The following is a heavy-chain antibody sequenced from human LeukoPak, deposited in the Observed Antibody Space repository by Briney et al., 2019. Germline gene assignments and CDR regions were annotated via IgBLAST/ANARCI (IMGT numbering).Heavy chain of an antibody. CDR2: IIPIFGTA. J-gene: IGHJ4*02. D-gene: IGHD5-18*01. V-gene: IGHV1-69*13. Sequence: ASVKVSCKASEGNCSSYAISGVRQDPGQGLEWMGGIIPIFGTANYAQKFQGRVTITADDSTSTAYMELSSLRSEDTAVYYCARGKDTAMAQAYWGQGTLVTVSS. CDR1: EGNCSSYA. CDR3: ARGKDTAMAQAY.